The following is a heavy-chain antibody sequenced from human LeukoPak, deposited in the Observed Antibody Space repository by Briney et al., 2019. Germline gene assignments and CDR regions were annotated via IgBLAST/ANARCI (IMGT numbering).Heavy chain of an antibody. CDR2: ISYDGSNK. V-gene: IGHV3-30*04. J-gene: IGHJ4*02. CDR3: ARVGQLVPDY. CDR1: GFTFSSYA. D-gene: IGHD6-6*01. Sequence: PGGSLRLSCAASGFTFSSYAMHWVRQAPGKGLEWVAVISYDGSNKYYADSVKGRFTTSRDNSKNTLYLQMNSLRAEDTAVYYCARVGQLVPDYWGQGTLVTVSS.